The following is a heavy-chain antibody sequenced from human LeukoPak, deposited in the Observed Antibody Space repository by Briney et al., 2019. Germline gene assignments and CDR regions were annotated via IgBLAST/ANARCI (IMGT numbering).Heavy chain of an antibody. D-gene: IGHD2-21*02. V-gene: IGHV3-11*04. CDR1: GFTFSDSY. CDR3: ARDPRDFDS. Sequence: GGSLTLSCAASGFTFSDSYMTWVRRAPGKGVEWVAYISGGGHDINYSDSMKGRFTISRDNAKNSLYLQMSSLRVEDTAVYYCARDPRDFDSCGQGGLAAVSS. J-gene: IGHJ5*01. CDR2: ISGGGHDI.